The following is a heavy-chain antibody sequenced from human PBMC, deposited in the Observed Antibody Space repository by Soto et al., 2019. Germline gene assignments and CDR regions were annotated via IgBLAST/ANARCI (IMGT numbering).Heavy chain of an antibody. CDR1: GFTFSSYG. V-gene: IGHV3-33*01. CDR3: ARSRDEYGDPRMLGY. D-gene: IGHD4-17*01. CDR2: IWYDGRNK. J-gene: IGHJ4*02. Sequence: QVQLVESGGGVVQPGRSLTLSCAASGFTFSSYGMHWVRQAPGKGLEWVAVIWYDGRNKYYADSVKGRSTISRDNSKNTLYLQMNSLRAEDTAVYHCARSRDEYGDPRMLGYWGQGTLVTVSS.